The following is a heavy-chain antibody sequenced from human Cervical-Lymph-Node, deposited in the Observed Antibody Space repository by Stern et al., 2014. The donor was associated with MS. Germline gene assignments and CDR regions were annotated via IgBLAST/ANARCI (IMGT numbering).Heavy chain of an antibody. Sequence: EVQLVESGGGLVQPGRSLRLSCAASGFTFDDYVMHWVRQVPGKGLEWVSGISWNSGSIYYADSVKGRFTISRDNAKSSLYLQMNSLRVEDTALYYCAGLVAWGQGILVTVSS. CDR1: GFTFDDYV. CDR2: ISWNSGSI. D-gene: IGHD2-8*02. V-gene: IGHV3-9*01. J-gene: IGHJ4*02. CDR3: AGLVA.